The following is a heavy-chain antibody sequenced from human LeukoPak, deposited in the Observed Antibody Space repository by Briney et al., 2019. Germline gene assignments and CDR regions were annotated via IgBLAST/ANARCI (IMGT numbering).Heavy chain of an antibody. J-gene: IGHJ5*02. CDR3: AREVKVESRYNWFDP. CDR2: IIPIFGTA. D-gene: IGHD5-24*01. Sequence: ASVKVSCKASGGTFSSYAISWVRQAPGQGLEWMGGIIPIFGTANYAQKFQGRVTITADESTSTAYMELSSLRSEDTAVYYCAREVKVESRYNWFDPWGQGTLVTVSS. CDR1: GGTFSSYA. V-gene: IGHV1-69*13.